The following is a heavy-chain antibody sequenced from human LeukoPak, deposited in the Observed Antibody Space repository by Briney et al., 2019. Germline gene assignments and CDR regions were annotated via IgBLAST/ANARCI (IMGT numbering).Heavy chain of an antibody. J-gene: IGHJ4*02. CDR2: IYYSGST. V-gene: IGHV4-59*01. D-gene: IGHD6-13*01. CDR3: ARTDSSSWYGWFDY. CDR1: DGSISSYY. Sequence: SETLSLTCSVSDGSISSYYWSWIRQPPGKGLEWIGYIYYSGSTNYNPSLKSRVTISVDTSKNQFSLKLSSVTAADTAVYYCARTDSSSWYGWFDYWGQGTLVTVSS.